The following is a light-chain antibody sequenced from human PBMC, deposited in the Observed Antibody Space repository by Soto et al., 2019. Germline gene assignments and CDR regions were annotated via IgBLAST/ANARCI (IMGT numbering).Light chain of an antibody. V-gene: IGKV1-5*03. J-gene: IGKJ1*01. CDR2: TAS. Sequence: DIQMTQSPSTLSASVGDRVTITCRASQSIDNWLAWYQQKPGKVPRLLIYTASSLESGVPSRFSGSGSGTEFTLTISSLQPDDFATYYCQHYKDYSWTFGQGTKVEVK. CDR1: QSIDNW. CDR3: QHYKDYSWT.